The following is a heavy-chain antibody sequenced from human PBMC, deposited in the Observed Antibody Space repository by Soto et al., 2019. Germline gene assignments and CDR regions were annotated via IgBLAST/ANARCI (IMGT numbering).Heavy chain of an antibody. CDR3: ARDKGYYYDSSGYPDAFDI. CDR1: GGSISSGGYY. J-gene: IGHJ3*02. Sequence: PSETLSLTCTVSGGSISSGGYYWSWIRQHPGKGLEWIGYIYYSGSTYYNPSLKSRVTISVDTSKNQFSLKLSSVTAADTAVYYCARDKGYYYDSSGYPDAFDIWGQGTMVTVSS. D-gene: IGHD3-22*01. CDR2: IYYSGST. V-gene: IGHV4-31*02.